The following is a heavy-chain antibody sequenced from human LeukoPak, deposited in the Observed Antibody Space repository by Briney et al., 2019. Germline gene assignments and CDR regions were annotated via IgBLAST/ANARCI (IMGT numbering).Heavy chain of an antibody. V-gene: IGHV3-30*18. CDR1: GFTFSYYG. CDR2: ISYDGSDK. Sequence: PGKSLRLSCAASGFTFSYYGMFWVRQAPGKGLEWVALISYDGSDKAYGNSVKGRFTISRDNSKNTLYLQMNSLRPEDTAVYYCAKDRRALRVFDYWGQGTLVTVSS. J-gene: IGHJ4*02. CDR3: AKDRRALRVFDY.